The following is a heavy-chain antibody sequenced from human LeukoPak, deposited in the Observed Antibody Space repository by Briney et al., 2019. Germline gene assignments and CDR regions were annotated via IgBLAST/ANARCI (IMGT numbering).Heavy chain of an antibody. J-gene: IGHJ5*02. CDR3: AREGIELERRQGWFDP. CDR2: ISSSSSYI. V-gene: IGHV3-21*01. CDR1: GFTVSSNY. Sequence: PGGSLRLSCAASGFTVSSNYMSWVRQAPGKGLEWVSSISSSSSYIYYADSVKGRFTISRDNAKNSLYLQMNSLRAEDTAVYYCAREGIELERRQGWFDPWGQGTLVTVSS. D-gene: IGHD1-1*01.